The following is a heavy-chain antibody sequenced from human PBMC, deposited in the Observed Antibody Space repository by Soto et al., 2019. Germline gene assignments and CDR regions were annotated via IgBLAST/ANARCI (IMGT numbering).Heavy chain of an antibody. D-gene: IGHD3-10*01. CDR1: GGSISSSRCH. CDR3: VSYGSGTYYSGYSFDF. V-gene: IGHV4-39*07. Sequence: SETLSLTXTVSGGSISSSRCHWGWIRQPPGKGLEWIASIKYSGTTFYNPSLKSRVTISVDTSKNQFSLELSSVTAADTALYYCVSYGSGTYYSGYSFDFWSQGSLVTVSS. J-gene: IGHJ4*02. CDR2: IKYSGTT.